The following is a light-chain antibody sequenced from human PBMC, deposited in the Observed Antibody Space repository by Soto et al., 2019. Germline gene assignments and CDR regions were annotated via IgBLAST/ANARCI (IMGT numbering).Light chain of an antibody. J-gene: IGLJ1*01. CDR2: EVS. CDR3: SSYTSSSTLVYV. V-gene: IGLV2-14*01. CDR1: SSDVGGYNY. Sequence: QSVLTQPASVSGSPGQSITISCTGTSSDVGGYNYVPWYQQHPGKAPKLMIYEVSNRPSGVSNRFSGSKSGNTASLTISGLQAEDEADYYCSSYTSSSTLVYVFGTGTKLTVL.